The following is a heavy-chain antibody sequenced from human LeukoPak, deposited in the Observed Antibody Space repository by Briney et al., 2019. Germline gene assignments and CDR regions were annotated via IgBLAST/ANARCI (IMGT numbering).Heavy chain of an antibody. CDR3: VIWFYDPL. J-gene: IGHJ4*02. V-gene: IGHV1-69*13. CDR1: GGTFSSYV. Sequence: SVKVSCKTSGGTFSSYVISWVRQAPGQGLEWMGGIIPIFGTANYAQKFQGRVTITADESTSTAYMELSSLGFEDTAMYYCVIWFYDPLWGQGTLVTVSS. CDR2: IIPIFGTA. D-gene: IGHD2/OR15-2a*01.